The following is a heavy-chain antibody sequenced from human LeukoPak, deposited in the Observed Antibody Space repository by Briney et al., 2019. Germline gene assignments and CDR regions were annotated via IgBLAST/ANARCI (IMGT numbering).Heavy chain of an antibody. CDR3: ARTPADDSSGCGDY. CDR2: FYPGDSDT. V-gene: IGHV5-51*01. D-gene: IGHD3-22*01. Sequence: GGALQISCKGSGYSFSNNWIGGVRQMPGKGLEGMGIFYPGDSDTRYSASFQGQVTLSADKSIRTAYLQWSSLQASDTAMYYCARTPADDSSGCGDYWGQGTLVTVSS. CDR1: GYSFSNNW. J-gene: IGHJ4*02.